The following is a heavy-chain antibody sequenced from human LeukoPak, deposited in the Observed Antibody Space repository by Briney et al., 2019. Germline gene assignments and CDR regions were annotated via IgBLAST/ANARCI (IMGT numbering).Heavy chain of an antibody. Sequence: ESGPTLVNPTQTLTLSCSFSGFSLTSSGVGVAWIRQPPGKALEWLGVLYWDDEKRYRPSLKRRLTITKSTSTNQVVLTLTNVDPVDTATYFCAQGINRWYGMPFDNWGQGTLVTVFS. CDR1: GFSLTSSGVG. V-gene: IGHV2-5*02. CDR2: LYWDDEK. J-gene: IGHJ4*02. D-gene: IGHD6-13*01. CDR3: AQGINRWYGMPFDN.